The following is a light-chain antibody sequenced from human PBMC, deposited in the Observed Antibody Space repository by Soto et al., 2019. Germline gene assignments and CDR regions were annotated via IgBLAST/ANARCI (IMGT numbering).Light chain of an antibody. CDR2: EVT. J-gene: IGLJ1*01. V-gene: IGLV2-14*01. CDR3: SSYTTSTTLFV. CDR1: SSDIGAYTY. Sequence: QSALTQPASVSGSPGQSITISCTGTSSDIGAYTYVSWYKQHPGKAPKLIIYEVTNRPSGVSNRFSGSKSGNTASLTISGLQAEDEADYYCSSYTTSTTLFVFGIGTKVTVL.